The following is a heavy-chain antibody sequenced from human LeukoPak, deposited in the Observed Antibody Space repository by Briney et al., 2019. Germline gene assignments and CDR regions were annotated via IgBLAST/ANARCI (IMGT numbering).Heavy chain of an antibody. CDR2: ISGSGGST. V-gene: IGHV3-23*01. CDR1: GFTFSSYA. CDR3: AKDYGHYGSGSYYNDNWFDP. D-gene: IGHD3-10*01. J-gene: IGHJ5*02. Sequence: GGSLRLSCAASGFTFSSYAMSWVRQAPGKGLEWVSAISGSGGSTYYADSVKGRFTISRDNSKNTLYLQMNSLRAEDTAVYYCAKDYGHYGSGSYYNDNWFDPWGQGTLVTVSS.